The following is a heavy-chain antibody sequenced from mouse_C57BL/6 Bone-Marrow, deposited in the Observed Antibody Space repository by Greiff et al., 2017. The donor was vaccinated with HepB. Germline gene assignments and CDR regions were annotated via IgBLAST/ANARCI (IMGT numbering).Heavy chain of an antibody. CDR1: GYTFTDYN. V-gene: IGHV1-18*01. CDR2: INPNNGGT. CDR3: ARGPYYYGSSPPFAY. J-gene: IGHJ3*01. Sequence: VQLQQSGPELVKPGASVKIPCKASGYTFTDYNMDWVKQSHGKSLEWIGDINPNNGGTSFNQKFKGKATLSVDKSSSTAYMELRSLTSEDTAVYYCARGPYYYGSSPPFAYWGQGTLVTVSA. D-gene: IGHD1-1*01.